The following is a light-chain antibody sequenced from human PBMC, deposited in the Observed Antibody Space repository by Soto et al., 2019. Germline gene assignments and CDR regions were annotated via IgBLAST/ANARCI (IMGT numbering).Light chain of an antibody. V-gene: IGKV1-6*01. CDR1: QGIRND. CDR2: AAS. CDR3: QHFYTVPVT. Sequence: AIQMTQSPSSLSASVGDRVTITCRASQGIRNDLGWYQQKPGKAPKLLIYAASSLQSGVPSRFSGSGSGTDFTLTISSLQAEDVGVYYCQHFYTVPVTFGQGTRLEIK. J-gene: IGKJ5*01.